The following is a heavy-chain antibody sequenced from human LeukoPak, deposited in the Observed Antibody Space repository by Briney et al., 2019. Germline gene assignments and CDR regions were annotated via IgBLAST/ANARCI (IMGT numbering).Heavy chain of an antibody. V-gene: IGHV4-4*02. D-gene: IGHD6-19*01. J-gene: IGHJ5*02. CDR3: SRAVAGSVGWFDP. CDR2: INHSGST. Sequence: PSETLSLTCAVSGGSISSSNWWSWVRQPPGKGLEWIGEINHSGSTNYNPSLKSRVTISVDTSKNQFSLKLSSVTAADTAVYFCSRAVAGSVGWFDPWGQGTLVTVSS. CDR1: GGSISSSNW.